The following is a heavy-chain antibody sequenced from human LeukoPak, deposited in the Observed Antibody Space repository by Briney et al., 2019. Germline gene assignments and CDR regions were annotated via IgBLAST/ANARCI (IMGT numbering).Heavy chain of an antibody. V-gene: IGHV1-8*03. Sequence: ASVTVSCKASGYTFTNYEINWLRQATGQGLEWMGWMNPNSGNTGSAQKFQGRVTITRDTSITTVYMELRSLTSEDTAFYYCARGGYYYGSGSRNWFDPWGQGTLVSVSS. J-gene: IGHJ5*02. D-gene: IGHD3-10*01. CDR1: GYTFTNYE. CDR2: MNPNSGNT. CDR3: ARGGYYYGSGSRNWFDP.